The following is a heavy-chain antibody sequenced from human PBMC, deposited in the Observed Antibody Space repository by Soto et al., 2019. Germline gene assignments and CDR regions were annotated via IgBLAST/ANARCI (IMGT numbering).Heavy chain of an antibody. D-gene: IGHD3-16*02. Sequence: GQFHRWGAGRLKPSETLSFTCAANGGSFGGSYWGWFRRPPGKGREWVGEIILSGSTNYNPSLKSRVTISVDTSKNQFSLKLSSVTAADTAVYYCARGRIMITFGGVIVPGDYYYYYGMDVWGQGTTVTVSS. J-gene: IGHJ6*02. CDR1: GGSFGGSY. V-gene: IGHV4-34*01. CDR2: IILSGST. CDR3: ARGRIMITFGGVIVPGDYYYYYGMDV.